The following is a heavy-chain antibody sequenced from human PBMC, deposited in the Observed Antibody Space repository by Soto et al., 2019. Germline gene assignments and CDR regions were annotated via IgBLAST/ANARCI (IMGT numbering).Heavy chain of an antibody. V-gene: IGHV3-23*01. J-gene: IGHJ3*02. D-gene: IGHD3-22*01. CDR1: GFTFSSYA. CDR2: ISGSGGST. Sequence: PVGSLRLSCADSGFTFSSYAMSWVRQAPGKGLEWVSAISGSGGSTYYADSVKGRFTISRDNSKNTLYLQMNRLRAEDTAVYYCAKDSITMIVVVIMGIDAFDIWGQGTMVTVSS. CDR3: AKDSITMIVVVIMGIDAFDI.